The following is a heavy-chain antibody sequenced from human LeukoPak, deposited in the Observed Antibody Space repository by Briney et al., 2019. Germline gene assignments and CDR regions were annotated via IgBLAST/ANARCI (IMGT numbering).Heavy chain of an antibody. J-gene: IGHJ6*03. V-gene: IGHV1-18*01. Sequence: ASVKVSCKASGYTFTSYGISWVRQAPGQGLEWMGWISAYNGNTNYAQKLQGRVTMTTDTSTSTACMELRSLRSDDTAVYYCARAYDILTGYSPLYYYYYMDVWGKGTTVTVSS. CDR3: ARAYDILTGYSPLYYYYYMDV. CDR1: GYTFTSYG. CDR2: ISAYNGNT. D-gene: IGHD3-9*01.